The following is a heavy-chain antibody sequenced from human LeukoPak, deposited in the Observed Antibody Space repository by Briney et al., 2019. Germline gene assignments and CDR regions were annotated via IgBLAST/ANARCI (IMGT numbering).Heavy chain of an antibody. Sequence: SGTLSLTCTVSGDSMSSDYFYWSWIRQPAGQGLEWIGRVSTRGNTDYNPSLKSRVTMSIDTSKKQFSLKLSSVTAADTAVYYCARENDFSGAFPPYMDVWGKGTTVTISS. CDR2: VSTRGNT. CDR3: ARENDFSGAFPPYMDV. CDR1: GDSMSSDYFY. D-gene: IGHD3-3*01. J-gene: IGHJ6*03. V-gene: IGHV4-61*02.